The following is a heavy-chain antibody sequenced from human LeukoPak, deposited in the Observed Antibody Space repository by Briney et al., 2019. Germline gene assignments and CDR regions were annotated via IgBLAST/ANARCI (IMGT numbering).Heavy chain of an antibody. Sequence: PGGSLRLSCAASGFTFSSYSMNWVRQAPGKGLEWVSSISSSSSYIYYADSVKGRFTVSRDNAKNSLYLQMNSLRAEDTAVYYCAREPARCTGCYTVYWGQGTLVTVSS. CDR3: AREPARCTGCYTVY. CDR2: ISSSSSYI. CDR1: GFTFSSYS. J-gene: IGHJ4*02. D-gene: IGHD2-2*02. V-gene: IGHV3-21*01.